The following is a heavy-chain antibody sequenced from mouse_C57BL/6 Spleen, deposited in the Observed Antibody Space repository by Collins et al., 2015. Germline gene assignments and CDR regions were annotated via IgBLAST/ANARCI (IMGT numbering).Heavy chain of an antibody. J-gene: IGHJ4*01. CDR3: ARLHGKDAMDY. D-gene: IGHD2-1*01. CDR1: GYTFTSYY. V-gene: IGHV1S56*01. Sequence: QVQLQQSGPELVKPGASVRISCKASGYTFTSYYIHWVKQRPGQGLEWIGWIYPGNVNTKYNEKFKGKATLTADKSSSTAYMQLSSLTSEDSAVYFCARLHGKDAMDYWGQGTSVTVSS. CDR2: IYPGNVNT.